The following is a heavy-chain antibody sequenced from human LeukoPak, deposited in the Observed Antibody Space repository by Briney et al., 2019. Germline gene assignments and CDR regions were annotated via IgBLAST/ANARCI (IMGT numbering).Heavy chain of an antibody. CDR2: ISYIGST. D-gene: IGHD4-17*01. V-gene: IGHV4-59*11. J-gene: IGHJ3*02. Sequence: YPSETLSLTCTVSGGSFSSHYWTWIRQPPGKGLEWIGYISYIGSTNYNPSLKSRVTISIDTSKNQFSLKLSSVTAADTAVYYCARDLVTVTKGFDIWGQGTMVSVSS. CDR1: GGSFSSHY. CDR3: ARDLVTVTKGFDI.